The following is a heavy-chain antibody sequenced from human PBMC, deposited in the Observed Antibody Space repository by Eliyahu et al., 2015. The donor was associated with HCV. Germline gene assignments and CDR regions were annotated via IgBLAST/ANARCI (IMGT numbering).Heavy chain of an antibody. CDR3: ARDRGYSYGYLYYGMDV. Sequence: EVQLVESGGGLVQPGGSLXLSCAASGFXFSSYWMHWVRQAPGKGLVWVSRINSDGSSTSYADSVKGRFTISRDNAKNTLYLQMNSLRAEDTAVYYCARDRGYSYGYLYYGMDVWGQGTTVTVSS. J-gene: IGHJ6*02. D-gene: IGHD5-18*01. CDR2: INSDGSST. V-gene: IGHV3-74*01. CDR1: GFXFSSYW.